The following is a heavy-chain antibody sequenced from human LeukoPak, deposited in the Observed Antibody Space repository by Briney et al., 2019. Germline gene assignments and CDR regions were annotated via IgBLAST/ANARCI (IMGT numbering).Heavy chain of an antibody. Sequence: PGRSLRLSCAASGFTFSSYSMHWVRQAPGKGLEWVAVIWYDGSNKYYGDSVKGRFTISRDNSKNTLYLQMNCLRAEDTAVYYCAKPAFDWLSSDFDYWGQGTLVTVSS. J-gene: IGHJ4*02. V-gene: IGHV3-33*06. D-gene: IGHD3-9*01. CDR3: AKPAFDWLSSDFDY. CDR2: IWYDGSNK. CDR1: GFTFSSYS.